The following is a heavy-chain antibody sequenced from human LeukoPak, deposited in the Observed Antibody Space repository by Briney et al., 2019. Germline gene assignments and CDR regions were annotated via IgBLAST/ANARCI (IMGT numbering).Heavy chain of an antibody. CDR2: IIPILGIA. Sequence: ASVKVSCKASGGTFSSYAISWVRQAPGQGLEWMGRIIPILGIANYAQKFQGRVTITADKSTSTAYMELSSLRSEDTAVYYCARDPPDGSGSYYVYWYFDLWGRGTLVTVSS. D-gene: IGHD3-10*01. CDR1: GGTFSSYA. CDR3: ARDPPDGSGSYYVYWYFDL. V-gene: IGHV1-69*04. J-gene: IGHJ2*01.